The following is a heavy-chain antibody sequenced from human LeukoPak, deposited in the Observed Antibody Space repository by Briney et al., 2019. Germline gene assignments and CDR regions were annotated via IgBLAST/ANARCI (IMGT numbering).Heavy chain of an antibody. CDR1: GGSVSSGGYS. Sequence: PSETLSLTCAVSGGSVSSGGYSWSWIRQPPGKGLEWIGYLFYTGNTYYNPSLKSRVLISVGTSKNQFSLKLTSVTAADTAVYYCARGTYTMTTDAFDIWGQGTMVTVSS. J-gene: IGHJ3*02. CDR2: LFYTGNT. V-gene: IGHV4-30-4*07. D-gene: IGHD2-2*02. CDR3: ARGTYTMTTDAFDI.